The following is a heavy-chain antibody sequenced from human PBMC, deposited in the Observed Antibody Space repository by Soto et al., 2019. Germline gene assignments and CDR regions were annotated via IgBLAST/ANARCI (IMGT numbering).Heavy chain of an antibody. J-gene: IGHJ4*03. V-gene: IGHV3-74*01. CDR2: INSDGSST. CDR1: GFTFSSYW. Sequence: EVQLVESGGGLVQPEVSLRLSCAASGFTFSSYWMHWVRQTPGKGPVWVSRINSDGSSTSYADSVKGRFTISRDNAKNTLYLQINSLRSDDTAVYYCAYSSGWYYFDCWGHGTLVTVAS. D-gene: IGHD6-19*01. CDR3: AYSSGWYYFDC.